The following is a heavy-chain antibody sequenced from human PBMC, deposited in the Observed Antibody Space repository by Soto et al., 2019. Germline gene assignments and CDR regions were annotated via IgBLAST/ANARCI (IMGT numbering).Heavy chain of an antibody. Sequence: PGGSLRLSCAASGFTFSSYWMSWVRQAPGKGLEWVANIKQDGSEKYYVDSVKGRFTISRDNAKNSLYLQMNSLRAEDTAVYYCARDMVLVGATTKQYYYYGMDVWGQGTTVTVPS. CDR1: GFTFSSYW. CDR3: ARDMVLVGATTKQYYYYGMDV. CDR2: IKQDGSEK. D-gene: IGHD1-26*01. J-gene: IGHJ6*02. V-gene: IGHV3-7*01.